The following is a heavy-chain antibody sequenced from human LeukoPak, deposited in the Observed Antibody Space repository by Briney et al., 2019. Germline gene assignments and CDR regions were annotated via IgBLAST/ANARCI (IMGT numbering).Heavy chain of an antibody. CDR2: INHSGST. CDR1: GGSFSGSY. V-gene: IGHV4-34*01. Sequence: SETLSLTCAVYGGSFSGSYWSWIRQPPGKGLEWIGEINHSGSTNYNPSLKSRVTISVDTSKNQFSLKLTSVTAADTAVYYCAACSGGSCYGGYFDYWGQGTLVTVSS. J-gene: IGHJ4*02. CDR3: AACSGGSCYGGYFDY. D-gene: IGHD2-15*01.